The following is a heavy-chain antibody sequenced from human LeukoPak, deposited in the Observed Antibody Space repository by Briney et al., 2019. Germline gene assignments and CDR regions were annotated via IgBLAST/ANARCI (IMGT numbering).Heavy chain of an antibody. D-gene: IGHD3-10*01. CDR2: ISSSSSYI. V-gene: IGHV3-21*01. CDR3: ARDDHDYYGPDV. J-gene: IGHJ6*02. Sequence: GGSLTLSCAASGFTFSSYSMNWVRQAPGKGLEWVSSISSSSSYIYYPDSVKGRFTISRDNAKNSLYLQMNSLRAEDTAVYYCARDDHDYYGPDVWGQGTTVTVSS. CDR1: GFTFSSYS.